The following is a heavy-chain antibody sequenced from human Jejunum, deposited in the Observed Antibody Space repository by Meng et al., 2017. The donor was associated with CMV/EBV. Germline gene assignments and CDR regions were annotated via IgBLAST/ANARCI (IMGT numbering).Heavy chain of an antibody. Sequence: GQWVQSGGWVKKPGASVKVSCKASGYTFTNYGITWVRQAPGQGLEWMGWINAYNGDTNYAQTLQGRVTMTTDTSTSTAYMELRSLRSDDTAVYYCARVEVGITSGDYWGQGTLVTVSS. CDR3: ARVEVGITSGDY. J-gene: IGHJ4*02. V-gene: IGHV1-18*01. D-gene: IGHD1-26*01. CDR2: INAYNGDT. CDR1: GYTFTNYG.